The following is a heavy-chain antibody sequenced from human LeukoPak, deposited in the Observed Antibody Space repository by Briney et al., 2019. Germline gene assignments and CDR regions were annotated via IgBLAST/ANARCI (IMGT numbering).Heavy chain of an antibody. V-gene: IGHV4-30-4*07. CDR2: IYYSGST. D-gene: IGHD5-12*01. CDR1: GGSISSGGYS. Sequence: SETLSLTCAVSGGSISSGGYSWSWIRQPPGKGLEWIGYIYYSGSTYYNPSLKSRATISVDTSKNQFSLKLSSVTAADTAVYYCARGVATTRHFDYWGQGTLVTVSS. CDR3: ARGVATTRHFDY. J-gene: IGHJ4*02.